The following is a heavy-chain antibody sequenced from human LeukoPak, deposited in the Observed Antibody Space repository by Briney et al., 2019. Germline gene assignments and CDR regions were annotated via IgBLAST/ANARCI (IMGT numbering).Heavy chain of an antibody. CDR1: GGSISSGGYY. D-gene: IGHD6-19*01. J-gene: IGHJ4*02. CDR2: IYYSGST. CDR3: ARGSGWYKYYFDY. V-gene: IGHV4-31*03. Sequence: SQTLSLTCTVSGGSISSGGYYWSWIRQHPGKGLEWIGYIYYSGSTYYNPSLKSRVTISVDTSKNQFSLKLSSVTAADTAVYYCARGSGWYKYYFDYWGQGTLVTVSS.